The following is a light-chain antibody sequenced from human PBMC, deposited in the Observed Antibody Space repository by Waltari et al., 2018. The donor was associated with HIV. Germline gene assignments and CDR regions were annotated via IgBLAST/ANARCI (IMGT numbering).Light chain of an antibody. V-gene: IGLV2-8*01. J-gene: IGLJ2*01. CDR3: TSYVDNYHVF. CDR2: EVT. CDR1: SNDVGAYDY. Sequence: QSALTQPPSASGSPGQSVTISCTGTSNDVGAYDYVSWYQQHPGRAPKLLIYEVTKRPSGLPDRFSGSKSGNTASLTVSGLQAEDDGHYYCTSYVDNYHVFFGGGTKLTVL.